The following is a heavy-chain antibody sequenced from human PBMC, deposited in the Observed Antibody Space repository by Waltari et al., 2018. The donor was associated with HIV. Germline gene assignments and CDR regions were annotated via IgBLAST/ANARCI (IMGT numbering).Heavy chain of an antibody. CDR1: GYSFSSYG. CDR3: ARGGGDWLSETHYYSGMDV. CDR2: VFDVDGNK. D-gene: IGHD3-9*01. V-gene: IGHV1-18*04. Sequence: VHLVQSTGEVTKPGASVKVSCKTSGYSFSSYGISWVRQAAGGGLEWMAWVFDVDGNKKVWRNFEGRVRRTTGRSTSTASLEVRSVTSDDTAIYYCARGGGDWLSETHYYSGMDVWGQGTTVIVSS. J-gene: IGHJ6*02.